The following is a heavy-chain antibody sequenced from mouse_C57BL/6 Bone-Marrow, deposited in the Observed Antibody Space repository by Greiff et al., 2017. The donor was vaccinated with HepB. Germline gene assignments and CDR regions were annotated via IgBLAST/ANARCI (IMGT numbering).Heavy chain of an antibody. Sequence: QVQLQQPGAELVKPGASVKLSCKASGYTFTSYWMHWVKQRPGQGLEWIGMIHPNSGSTNYNEKFKSKATLTVDKSSSTAYMQLSSLTSEDSAVYYCASGDDGYYDAMDYWGQGTSVTVSS. CDR3: ASGDDGYYDAMDY. V-gene: IGHV1-64*01. CDR1: GYTFTSYW. D-gene: IGHD2-3*01. J-gene: IGHJ4*01. CDR2: IHPNSGST.